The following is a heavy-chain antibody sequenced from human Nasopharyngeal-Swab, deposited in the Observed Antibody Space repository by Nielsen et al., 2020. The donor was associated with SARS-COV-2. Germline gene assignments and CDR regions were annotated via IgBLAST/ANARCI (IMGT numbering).Heavy chain of an antibody. CDR1: GFTFSSYE. Sequence: ESLKISCAASGFTFSSYEMNWIRQPPGKGLEWIGEINHSGSTNYNPSLKSRVTISVDTSKNQFSLKLSSVTAADTAVYYCAGRAAAGNYYYYGMDVWGQGTTVTVSS. V-gene: IGHV4-34*08. CDR2: INHSGST. D-gene: IGHD6-13*01. CDR3: AGRAAAGNYYYYGMDV. J-gene: IGHJ6*02.